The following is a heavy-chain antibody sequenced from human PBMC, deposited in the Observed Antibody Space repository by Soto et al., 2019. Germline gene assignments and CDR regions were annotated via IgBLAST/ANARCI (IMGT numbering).Heavy chain of an antibody. Sequence: PGGSLRLSCGASGFTFSTYEMNWVRQTPGKGLEWLSYISSSRNTIKYADSVRGRFTISRDNAKNSLDLQMNSLRVEDTALYYCVRERRLQFSTDDGFDVWGQGTMVTVSS. CDR3: VRERRLQFSTDDGFDV. J-gene: IGHJ3*01. CDR2: ISSSRNTI. V-gene: IGHV3-48*03. CDR1: GFTFSTYE. D-gene: IGHD2-21*02.